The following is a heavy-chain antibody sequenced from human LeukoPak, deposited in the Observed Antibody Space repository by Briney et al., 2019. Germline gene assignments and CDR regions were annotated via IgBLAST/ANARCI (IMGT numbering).Heavy chain of an antibody. CDR3: ARQIRPYDSSNYHGSLRAYYFDF. CDR1: GFPISSYD. Sequence: SETLSLTCTVTGFPISSYDWSWIRQPPGKGLEWIGFIYTSAYTNYNPSLKSRVTISVDRSKNQFSLKLSSVTAADTAVYFCARQIRPYDSSNYHGSLRAYYFDFWGQGTQVTVSS. CDR2: IYTSAYT. V-gene: IGHV4-4*09. D-gene: IGHD3-22*01. J-gene: IGHJ4*02.